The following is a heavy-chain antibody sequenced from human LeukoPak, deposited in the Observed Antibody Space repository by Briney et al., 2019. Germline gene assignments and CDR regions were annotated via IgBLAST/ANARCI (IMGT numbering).Heavy chain of an antibody. CDR2: IYHSGST. CDR3: ARDDPRRDAFDI. Sequence: SQTLSLTCAVSGGSISSGGYSWSWIRQPPGKGLEWIGYIYHSGSTYYNPSLKSRVTISVDRSKNQFSLKLSSVTAADTAVYYCARDDPRRDAFDIWGQGTMVTVSS. J-gene: IGHJ3*02. V-gene: IGHV4-30-2*01. CDR1: GGSISSGGYS.